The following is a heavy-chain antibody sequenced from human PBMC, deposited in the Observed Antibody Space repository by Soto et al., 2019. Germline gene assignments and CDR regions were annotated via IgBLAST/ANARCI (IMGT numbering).Heavy chain of an antibody. Sequence: GGSLRLSCVASGFTFSSYAMSWVRQAPGKGLEWVSAISGSGGSTYYADSVKGRFTISRDNSKNTLYLQMNSLRAEDTAVYYCAKDREVAATYSAYWSYGPTDPDYWGQGTLVTVSS. CDR1: GFTFSSYA. V-gene: IGHV3-23*01. CDR2: ISGSGGST. CDR3: AKDREVAATYSAYWSYGPTDPDY. D-gene: IGHD2-15*01. J-gene: IGHJ4*02.